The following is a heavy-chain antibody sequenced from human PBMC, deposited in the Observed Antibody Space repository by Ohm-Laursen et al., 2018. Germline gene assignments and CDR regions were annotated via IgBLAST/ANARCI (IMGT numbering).Heavy chain of an antibody. CDR3: ARGQQLVRENWFDP. CDR1: VYKFTTYS. D-gene: IGHD6-13*01. J-gene: IGHJ5*02. V-gene: IGHV5-51*01. CDR2: IYPGDSDT. Sequence: ESLRISCKGSVYKFTTYSIGWVRQMPGKGLEWMGIIYPGDSDTRYSPSFQGQVTISADKSISTAYLQWSSLKASDTAMYYCARGQQLVRENWFDPWGQGTLVTVSS.